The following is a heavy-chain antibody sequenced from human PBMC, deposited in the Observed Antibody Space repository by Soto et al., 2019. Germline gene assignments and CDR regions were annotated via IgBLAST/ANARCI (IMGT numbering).Heavy chain of an antibody. V-gene: IGHV3-23*01. CDR3: AKGQYSGVAGGLDY. D-gene: IGHD1-26*01. Sequence: GSLGLSCAASGLTFKSYAMSWVRQAPGKGLEWVSGISGSGGSTDYADSVKGRFTISRDNSKNTLYLQMNSLRVEDTALYYCAKGQYSGVAGGLDYWGQGTLVTVSS. CDR2: ISGSGGST. J-gene: IGHJ4*02. CDR1: GLTFKSYA.